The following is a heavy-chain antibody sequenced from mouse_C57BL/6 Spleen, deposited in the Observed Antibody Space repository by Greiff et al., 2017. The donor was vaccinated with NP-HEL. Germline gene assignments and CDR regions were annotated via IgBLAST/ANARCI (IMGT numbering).Heavy chain of an antibody. D-gene: IGHD3-2*02. V-gene: IGHV1-55*01. CDR2: IYPGSGST. Sequence: QVQLQQPGAELVKPGASVKMSCKASGYTFTSYWITWVKQRPGQGLEWIGDIYPGSGSTNYNEKFKSKATLTVDKSSSKAYMQLSSLTSEDSAVYYCAKTAQVHYAMDYWGQGTSVTVSS. CDR3: AKTAQVHYAMDY. CDR1: GYTFTSYW. J-gene: IGHJ4*01.